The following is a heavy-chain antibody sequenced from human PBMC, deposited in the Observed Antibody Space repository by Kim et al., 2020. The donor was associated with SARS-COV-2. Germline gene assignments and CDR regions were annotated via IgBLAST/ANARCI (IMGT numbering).Heavy chain of an antibody. D-gene: IGHD2-2*01. CDR3: ARVPAAHTDAFDI. V-gene: IGHV1-46*01. Sequence: YAQKFQGRVTMTRDTSKSTVYMELSSLRSEDTAVYYCARVPAAHTDAFDIWGQGTMVTVSS. J-gene: IGHJ3*02.